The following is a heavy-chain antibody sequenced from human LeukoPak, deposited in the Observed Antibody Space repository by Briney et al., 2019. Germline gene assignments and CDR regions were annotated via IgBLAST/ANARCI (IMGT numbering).Heavy chain of an antibody. J-gene: IGHJ5*02. CDR1: GFTFSSYL. D-gene: IGHD1-1*01. CDR3: AKGRIIWNAGYYWFDP. Sequence: QPGGPLRHSCAPSGFTFSSYLMHWVRQAPGKRLEWVAVISYDGSNKYYADSAKSRFTISRDNSKNTLYLQMNSLRAEDTAVYYCAKGRIIWNAGYYWFDPWGQGTLVTVSS. V-gene: IGHV3-30*18. CDR2: ISYDGSNK.